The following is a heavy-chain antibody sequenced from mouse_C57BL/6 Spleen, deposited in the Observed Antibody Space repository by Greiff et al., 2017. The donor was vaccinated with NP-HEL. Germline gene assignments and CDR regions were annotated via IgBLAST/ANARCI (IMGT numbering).Heavy chain of an antibody. V-gene: IGHV1-18*01. CDR2: INPNNGGT. Sequence: EVQLQQSGPELVKPGASVKIPCKASGYTFTDYNMDWVKQSHGKSLEWIGDINPNNGGTIYNQKFKGKATLTVDKSSSTAYMELRGLTSEDTAVYYCARSDSLSYAMDYWGQGTSVTVSS. J-gene: IGHJ4*01. D-gene: IGHD6-1*01. CDR1: GYTFTDYN. CDR3: ARSDSLSYAMDY.